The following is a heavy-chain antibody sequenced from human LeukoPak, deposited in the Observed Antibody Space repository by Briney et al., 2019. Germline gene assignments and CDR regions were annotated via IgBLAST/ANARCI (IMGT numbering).Heavy chain of an antibody. CDR1: GFTFNTAW. Sequence: GSLRLSCAASGFTFNTAWMSWIRQPAGKGLEWIGRMSSSGISTYSPSLKSRVTISIDTSRNQFSMNLNSVTAADTAVYYCAKGAGPPWFDPWGQGTLVTVSS. CDR3: AKGAGPPWFDP. CDR2: MSSSGIS. D-gene: IGHD6-19*01. V-gene: IGHV4-4*07. J-gene: IGHJ5*02.